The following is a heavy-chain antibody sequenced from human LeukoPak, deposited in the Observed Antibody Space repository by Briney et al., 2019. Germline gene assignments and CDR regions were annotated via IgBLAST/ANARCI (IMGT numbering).Heavy chain of an antibody. V-gene: IGHV1-8*01. D-gene: IGHD6-13*01. CDR3: ARKIAAAGTGFDY. J-gene: IGHJ4*02. CDR1: GYTFTSYD. Sequence: ASVKVSCKASGYTFTSYDINWVRQATGQGLEWMGLMNPNSGNTGYSQKFQGRVTMTRNTSISTAYMELSSLRSEDTAVYDCARKIAAAGTGFDYWGQGTLVTVSS. CDR2: MNPNSGNT.